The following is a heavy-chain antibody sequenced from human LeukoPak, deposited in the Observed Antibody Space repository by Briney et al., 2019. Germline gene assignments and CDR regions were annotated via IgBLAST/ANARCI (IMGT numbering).Heavy chain of an antibody. Sequence: GGSLRLSCAASGFIFSDSTIHWVRQASGKGLEWLGRIRTSTHNYATAYAASLKGRFTIFRDDSHNMAYLQLNSLRAEDTAVYYCAKDRNPWLVSGVYFDYWGQGTLVTVSS. V-gene: IGHV3-73*01. CDR1: GFIFSDST. J-gene: IGHJ4*02. D-gene: IGHD6-19*01. CDR2: IRTSTHNYAT. CDR3: AKDRNPWLVSGVYFDY.